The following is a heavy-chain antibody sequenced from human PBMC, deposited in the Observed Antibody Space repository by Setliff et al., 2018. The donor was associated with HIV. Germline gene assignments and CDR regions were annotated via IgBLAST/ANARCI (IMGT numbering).Heavy chain of an antibody. D-gene: IGHD3-22*01. Sequence: LSLTCTVSGGTIGSSGYYWGWIRQPPGKGLEWIGRIYGSGSTTFNPSLKSRVTISIDMSKNQFSLRLSSVTAADTAVYYCAREYDSSGYGANFDYWGQGTLVTVSS. J-gene: IGHJ4*02. CDR2: IYGSGST. V-gene: IGHV4-39*07. CDR3: AREYDSSGYGANFDY. CDR1: GGTIGSSGYY.